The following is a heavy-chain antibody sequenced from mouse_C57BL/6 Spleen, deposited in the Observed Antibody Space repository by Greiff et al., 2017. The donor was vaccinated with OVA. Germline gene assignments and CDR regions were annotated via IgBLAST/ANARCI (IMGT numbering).Heavy chain of an antibody. CDR2: INPNNGGT. CDR1: GYTFTDYY. CDR3: AGSSVAWFAY. D-gene: IGHD1-1*01. V-gene: IGHV1-26*01. Sequence: EVQVQQSGPELVKPGASVKISCKASGYTFTDYYMNWVKQSHGKSLEWIGDINPNNGGTSYNQKFKGKATLTVDKSSSTAYMELRSLTSEDSAVYYCAGSSVAWFAYWGQGTLVTVSA. J-gene: IGHJ3*01.